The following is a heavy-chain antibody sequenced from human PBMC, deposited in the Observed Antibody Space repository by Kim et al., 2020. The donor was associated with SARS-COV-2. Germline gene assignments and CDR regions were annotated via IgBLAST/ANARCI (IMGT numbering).Heavy chain of an antibody. CDR1: GDSVSKKDTA. D-gene: IGHD1-20*01. Sequence: SQTLSLTCAISGDSVSKKDTAWNWLRQSPSRGLEWLGRTYKSNKSKWYFVYAVSVKGRITVTPDTSTNQFSLHLNSVTPDETAVYYCESDTGAWYPDYWC. V-gene: IGHV6-1*01. CDR2: TYKSNKSKWYF. J-gene: IGHJ4*01. CDR3: ESDTGAWYPDY.